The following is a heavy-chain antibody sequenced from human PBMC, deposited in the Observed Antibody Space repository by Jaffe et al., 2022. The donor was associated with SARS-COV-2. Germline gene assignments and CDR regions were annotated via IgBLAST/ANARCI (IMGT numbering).Heavy chain of an antibody. CDR3: ARDLTREGWFDP. CDR2: IYYSGTT. V-gene: IGHV4-59*01. CDR1: GDSMTSYY. D-gene: IGHD1-26*01. Sequence: QVQLQESGPGLVKTSETLSLACTVSGDSMTSYYWSWIRQPPGKGLEWIGYIYYSGTTIYNPSLKSRVSISVDLSKKQFSLRLSSVTAADTAVYYCARDLTREGWFDPWGQGTLVTVSS. J-gene: IGHJ5*02.